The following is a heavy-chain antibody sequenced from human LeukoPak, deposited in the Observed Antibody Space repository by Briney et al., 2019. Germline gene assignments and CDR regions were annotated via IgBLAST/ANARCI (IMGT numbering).Heavy chain of an antibody. J-gene: IGHJ4*02. CDR1: GGSISSYY. D-gene: IGHD3-3*01. V-gene: IGHV4-4*07. Sequence: PSETLSLTCTVSGGSISSYYWSWIRQPAGKGLEWIGRIYVSGSTNYSPSLKSRVTMSVETSKNQFSLKLSSVTAADTAVYYCARGDDFWGGHCFDYWGQGTLVTVSS. CDR2: IYVSGST. CDR3: ARGDDFWGGHCFDY.